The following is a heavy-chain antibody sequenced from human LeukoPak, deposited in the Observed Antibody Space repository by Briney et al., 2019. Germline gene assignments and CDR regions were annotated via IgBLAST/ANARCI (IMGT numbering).Heavy chain of an antibody. J-gene: IGHJ4*02. CDR3: ARVDSSGWYDEVDH. CDR1: GYIFISYG. V-gene: IGHV1-18*01. D-gene: IGHD6-19*01. Sequence: ASVKVSCKASGYIFISYGIMWVRQAPGQGLEWMGWITAYSRDTNYTQKVHDRVTMTAGTSTSTAYLELRSLRSDDTAIYYCARVDSSGWYDEVDHWGQGTLVIVSS. CDR2: ITAYSRDT.